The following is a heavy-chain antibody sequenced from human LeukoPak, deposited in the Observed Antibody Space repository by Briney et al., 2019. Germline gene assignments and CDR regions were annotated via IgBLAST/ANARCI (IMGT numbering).Heavy chain of an antibody. V-gene: IGHV1-2*02. CDR2: INPDSGFT. CDR1: GYTFTDYY. Sequence: ASVKVSCKASGYTFTDYYMHWVRQAPGQGLEWMGWINPDSGFTNYAQKFQGRVTMTRDTSISTAYVEVRSLRSDDTAVYYCAPTPEAYTSNWNVWGQGTLVTVSS. D-gene: IGHD1-1*01. J-gene: IGHJ4*02. CDR3: APTPEAYTSNWNV.